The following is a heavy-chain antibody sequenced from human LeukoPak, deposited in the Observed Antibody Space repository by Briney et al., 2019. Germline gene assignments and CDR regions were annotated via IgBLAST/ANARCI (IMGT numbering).Heavy chain of an antibody. CDR1: GFTFGDYA. Sequence: PGGSLRLSCAASGFTFGDYAMHWVRHAPGKGLEWVSGIAWNSGRVGYADSVKGRFTISRDNAKNSLYLQMNGLRTEDTALYYCVGIEAPSGFDPWGQGTLVTVSS. CDR3: VGIEAPSGFDP. D-gene: IGHD1-26*01. CDR2: IAWNSGRV. J-gene: IGHJ5*02. V-gene: IGHV3-9*01.